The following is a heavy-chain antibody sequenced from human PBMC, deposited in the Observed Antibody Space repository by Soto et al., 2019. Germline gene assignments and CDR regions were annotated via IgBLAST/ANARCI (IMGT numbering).Heavy chain of an antibody. D-gene: IGHD1-1*01. V-gene: IGHV3-74*01. CDR3: ARDVGTTWFDP. Sequence: EVQLVESGGGLVQPGGSLRLSCAASGFSFSSYWMHWVRQAPGKGLVWVSRINTDGSSTSYADSVKGRFTFSRDNAKNTLYLQMNSLRAEDTAVYYCARDVGTTWFDPWGQGTLVTVSS. CDR2: INTDGSST. J-gene: IGHJ5*02. CDR1: GFSFSSYW.